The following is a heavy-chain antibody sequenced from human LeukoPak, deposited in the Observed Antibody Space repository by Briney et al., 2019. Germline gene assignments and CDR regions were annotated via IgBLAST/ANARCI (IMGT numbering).Heavy chain of an antibody. D-gene: IGHD5-12*01. V-gene: IGHV3-30*19. Sequence: GGSLRLSCAASGFTFSSYGMHWVRQAPGKGLEWVALISYDGTNTYYADSVKGRFTISRDNSKNTVYLQMKSLRTEDTAVYFCARVVATIVVDLENFQHWGQGTLVTVSS. CDR3: ARVVATIVVDLENFQH. J-gene: IGHJ1*01. CDR1: GFTFSSYG. CDR2: ISYDGTNT.